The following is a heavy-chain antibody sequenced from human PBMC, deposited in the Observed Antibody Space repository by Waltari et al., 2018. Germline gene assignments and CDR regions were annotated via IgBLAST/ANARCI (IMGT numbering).Heavy chain of an antibody. J-gene: IGHJ6*02. Sequence: GFTFSSYAMHWVRQAPGKGLEWVAVISYDGSNKYYADSVKGRFTISRDNSKNTLYLQMNSLRAEDTAVYYWARDKLDCSGGSCYGIAPEEYYYGMDVWGQETTVTVSS. CDR3: ARDKLDCSGGSCYGIAPEEYYYGMDV. CDR1: GFTFSSYA. D-gene: IGHD2-15*01. CDR2: ISYDGSNK. V-gene: IGHV3-30-3*01.